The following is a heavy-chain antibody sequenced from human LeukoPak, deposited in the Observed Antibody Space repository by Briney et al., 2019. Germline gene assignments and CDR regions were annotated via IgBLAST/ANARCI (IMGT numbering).Heavy chain of an antibody. CDR2: INPNSGGT. Sequence: GASVKVSCKASGYTFTGYYMNWVRQALGQGLEWMGWINPNSGGTNYAQKFQGRVTMTRDTSISTAYMELTRLRSDDTAVYYCARDHPPTCTNGVCYPNHFDYWGQGTLVTVSS. J-gene: IGHJ4*02. CDR1: GYTFTGYY. D-gene: IGHD2-8*01. CDR3: ARDHPPTCTNGVCYPNHFDY. V-gene: IGHV1-2*02.